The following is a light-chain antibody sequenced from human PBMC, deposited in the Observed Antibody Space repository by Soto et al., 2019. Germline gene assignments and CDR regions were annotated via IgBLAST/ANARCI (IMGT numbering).Light chain of an antibody. Sequence: EIVLTQSPGTLSLSPGERATLSCRASQSIYINYLAWYQHKPGQAPRLLISGASTRATGIPDRFSGSGSGTDFTLTICRLDPEDFAVYFCQQYGSSPYTFGQGTNVEIK. J-gene: IGKJ2*01. V-gene: IGKV3-20*01. CDR1: QSIYINY. CDR2: GAS. CDR3: QQYGSSPYT.